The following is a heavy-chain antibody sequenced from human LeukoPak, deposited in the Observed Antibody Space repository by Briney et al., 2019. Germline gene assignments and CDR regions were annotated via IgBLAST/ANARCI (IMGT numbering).Heavy chain of an antibody. CDR1: GFSFNSYT. Sequence: GGSLRLSCAASGFSFNSYTMYWVRQAPGKGLEWVSRIDADGTGTTYADSVKGRFTISRDNAKNTLYLQMNSLRAEDTAVYYCARPRAYDSRDLDYWGQGTLVTVSS. V-gene: IGHV3-74*01. J-gene: IGHJ4*02. D-gene: IGHD3-16*01. CDR2: IDADGTGT. CDR3: ARPRAYDSRDLDY.